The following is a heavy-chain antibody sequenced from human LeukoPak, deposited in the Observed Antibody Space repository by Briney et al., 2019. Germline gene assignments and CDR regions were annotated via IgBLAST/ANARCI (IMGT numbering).Heavy chain of an antibody. V-gene: IGHV1-2*02. CDR1: GYTFTGYY. Sequence: ASVKVSCKASGYTFTGYYMHWVRQAPGQGLEWMGWINPNSGGTNYAQKFQGRVTMTRDTSISTAYMELSRLRSDDTAVYYCARANYDILTGYRPTYYYYYMGVWGKGTTVTISS. CDR3: ARANYDILTGYRPTYYYYYMGV. CDR2: INPNSGGT. D-gene: IGHD3-9*01. J-gene: IGHJ6*03.